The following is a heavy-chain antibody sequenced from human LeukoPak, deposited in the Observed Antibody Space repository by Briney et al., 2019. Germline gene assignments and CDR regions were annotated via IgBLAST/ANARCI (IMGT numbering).Heavy chain of an antibody. D-gene: IGHD6-13*01. V-gene: IGHV1-2*02. CDR1: GYTFTGYY. CDR2: INPNSGGT. Sequence: ASVKVSCKASGYTFTGYYMHWVRQAPGQGLEWMGWINPNSGGTNYAQKFQGRVTMTRDTSISTAYMELSRLRSDDTAVYYCARGDSSSWYKYYYYYYMDVWGKGTTVTISS. CDR3: ARGDSSSWYKYYYYYYMDV. J-gene: IGHJ6*03.